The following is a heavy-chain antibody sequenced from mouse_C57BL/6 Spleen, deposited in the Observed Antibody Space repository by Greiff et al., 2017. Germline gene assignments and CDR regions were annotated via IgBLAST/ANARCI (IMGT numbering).Heavy chain of an antibody. J-gene: IGHJ2*01. CDR2: INYDGSST. V-gene: IGHV5-16*01. D-gene: IGHD2-3*01. CDR3: ARVRDGYYFDY. Sequence: EVKVVEPEGGLVQPGSSMKLSCTASGFTFSDYYMAWVRQVPEKGLEWVANINYDGSSTYYLDSLKSRFIISRDNAKNILYLQMSSLKSEDTATYYCARVRDGYYFDYWGQGTTLTVSS. CDR1: GFTFSDYY.